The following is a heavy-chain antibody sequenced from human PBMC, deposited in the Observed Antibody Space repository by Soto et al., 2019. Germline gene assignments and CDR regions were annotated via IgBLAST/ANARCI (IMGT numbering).Heavy chain of an antibody. CDR1: GVSLITGKMG. J-gene: IGHJ6*02. CDR2: ILSNDEK. Sequence: QVTLRESGPVLVRPTETLTLTCTVSGVSLITGKMGVSWIRQPPGKALEWLAHILSNDEKSYSTSLKRRLTISTDTSKPQVVLTMTNLGPVDTATYYCARTLEMRNGMDVWGQGTTVTVSS. V-gene: IGHV2-26*01. CDR3: ARTLEMRNGMDV. D-gene: IGHD3-3*01.